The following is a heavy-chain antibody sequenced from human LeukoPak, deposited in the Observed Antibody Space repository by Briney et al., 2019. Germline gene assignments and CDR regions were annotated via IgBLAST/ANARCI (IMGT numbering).Heavy chain of an antibody. V-gene: IGHV4-34*01. CDR1: GGSISSYY. CDR3: ARGGGCSGGSCYYMDV. Sequence: SETLSLTCTVSGGSISSYYWSWIRQPPGKGLEWIGEINLSGSTNYNSSLKSRVTISVDTSKNQFSLKLSSVTAADTAVYYCARGGGCSGGSCYYMDVWDKGTTVTVSS. D-gene: IGHD2-15*01. J-gene: IGHJ6*03. CDR2: INLSGST.